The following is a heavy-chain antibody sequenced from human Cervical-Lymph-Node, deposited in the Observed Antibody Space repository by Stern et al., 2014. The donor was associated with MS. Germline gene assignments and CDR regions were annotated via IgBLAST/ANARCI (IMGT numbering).Heavy chain of an antibody. CDR2: INQDGNEK. V-gene: IGHV3-7*01. CDR3: ARGFGTDF. CDR1: GFTLSSHW. J-gene: IGHJ4*02. Sequence: EVQLVESGGGLVQPGGSLRLSCAASGFTLSSHWMNWVRQAPGKGLEWVANINQDGNEKYYLDSVKGRFTISKDNAKKSVYLQMNSLRAEDTALYYCARGFGTDFWGQGTLVTVSS. D-gene: IGHD3-10*01.